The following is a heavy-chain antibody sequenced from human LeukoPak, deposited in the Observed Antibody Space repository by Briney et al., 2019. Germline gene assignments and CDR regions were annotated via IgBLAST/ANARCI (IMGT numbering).Heavy chain of an antibody. J-gene: IGHJ5*02. CDR2: VRGSSDVT. CDR3: VKWAGFGHH. CDR1: RVSTSNNG. Sequence: GGSLRLSCAPPRVSTSNNGIRCVPHAPGKRLEWVAGVRGSSDVTWYADSVKGRFTISRDNSKNTLYLQMSSLRAEDSALYYCVKWAGFGHHWGQGTLVTVSS. D-gene: IGHD3-10*01. V-gene: IGHV3-23*01.